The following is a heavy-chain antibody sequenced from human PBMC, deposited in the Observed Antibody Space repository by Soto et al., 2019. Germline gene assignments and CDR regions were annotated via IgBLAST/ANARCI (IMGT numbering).Heavy chain of an antibody. J-gene: IGHJ4*03. CDR1: GYTFRNFG. Sequence: QIQLLQSGAEVKKPGASVKVTCKASGYTFRNFGISWVRQAPGQGLEWMGWISAYNANANYAQKFQGRLTMTADTSTSTAYMELRSLRSDDTAVYYCARENSYFDYWGQWTLVTVSS. CDR2: ISAYNANA. CDR3: ARENSYFDY. V-gene: IGHV1-18*01.